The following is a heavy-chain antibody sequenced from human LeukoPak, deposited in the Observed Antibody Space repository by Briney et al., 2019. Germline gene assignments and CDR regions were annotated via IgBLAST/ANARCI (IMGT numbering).Heavy chain of an antibody. V-gene: IGHV4-59*12. CDR1: GGSISSYY. Sequence: SETLSLTCTVSGGSISSYYWSWIRRPPGKGLEWIGYIYYSGSTNYNPSLKSRVTMSVDTSKNQFSLKLSSVTAADTAVYYCARVSGDYGSGSTHNYYYYYYMDVWGKGTTVTISS. CDR2: IYYSGST. J-gene: IGHJ6*03. D-gene: IGHD3-10*01. CDR3: ARVSGDYGSGSTHNYYYYYYMDV.